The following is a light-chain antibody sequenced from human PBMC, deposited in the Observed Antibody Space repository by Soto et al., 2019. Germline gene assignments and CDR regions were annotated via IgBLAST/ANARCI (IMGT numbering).Light chain of an antibody. CDR3: QHSSSFTLT. J-gene: IGKJ4*01. CDR2: AAS. Sequence: DIQVTQSTSSVSASVGDRVTITCRASQGLVSWLAWYQQKPGKAPKLLIYAASSFQSGVPSRFSGSGSGTDFTLTISSLQPEDFATYYCQHSSSFTLTFGGGTKVEIK. CDR1: QGLVSW. V-gene: IGKV1-12*01.